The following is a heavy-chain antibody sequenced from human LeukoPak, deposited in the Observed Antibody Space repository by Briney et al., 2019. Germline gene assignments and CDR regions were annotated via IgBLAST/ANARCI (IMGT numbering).Heavy chain of an antibody. J-gene: IGHJ6*03. CDR1: GGTFSSYA. Sequence: SVKVSCKASGGTFSSYAISWVRQAPGQGLEWMGGIIPIFGTANYAQKFQGRVTITTDESTSTAYMELSSLRSEDTAVYYCVIWEQQLLYRDCYYYYMDVWGKGTTVTVSS. V-gene: IGHV1-69*05. CDR2: IIPIFGTA. CDR3: VIWEQQLLYRDCYYYYMDV. D-gene: IGHD6-13*01.